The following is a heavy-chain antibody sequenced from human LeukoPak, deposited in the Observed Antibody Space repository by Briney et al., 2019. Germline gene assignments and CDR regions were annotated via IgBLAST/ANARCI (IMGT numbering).Heavy chain of an antibody. CDR1: GYTFTAYY. CDR2: INPNTGGT. J-gene: IGHJ4*02. CDR3: ARQNWGGGEYFDY. V-gene: IGHV1-2*02. Sequence: ASVKVSCKASGYTFTAYYIHWVRQAPGQGLELMGWINPNTGGTNSAQKFQGRVTMTRDTSISTAYMELNRLRSDDTAVYYCARQNWGGGEYFDYWGQGTLVTVSS. D-gene: IGHD7-27*01.